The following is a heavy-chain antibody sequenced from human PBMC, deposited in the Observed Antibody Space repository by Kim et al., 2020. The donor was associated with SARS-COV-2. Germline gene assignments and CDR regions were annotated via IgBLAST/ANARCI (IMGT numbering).Heavy chain of an antibody. J-gene: IGHJ4*02. CDR3: ARLPERYYYDSSGPSGD. D-gene: IGHD3-22*01. Sequence: LKSRVTISVDTSKNQFSLKLSSVTAADTAVYYCARLPERYYYDSSGPSGDWGQGTLVTVSS. V-gene: IGHV4-34*01.